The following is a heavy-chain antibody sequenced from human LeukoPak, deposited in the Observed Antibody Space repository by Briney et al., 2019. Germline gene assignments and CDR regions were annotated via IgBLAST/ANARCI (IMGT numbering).Heavy chain of an antibody. V-gene: IGHV4-59*01. Sequence: PSETLSLTYTVSGGSISSYYWSWIRQPPGKGLEWIGYIYYSGSTNYNPSLKSRVTISVDTSKNQFSLKLSSVTAADTAVYYCAGGGYSYGLAYYYYGMDVWGKGTTVTVSS. CDR1: GGSISSYY. D-gene: IGHD5-18*01. J-gene: IGHJ6*04. CDR3: AGGGYSYGLAYYYYGMDV. CDR2: IYYSGST.